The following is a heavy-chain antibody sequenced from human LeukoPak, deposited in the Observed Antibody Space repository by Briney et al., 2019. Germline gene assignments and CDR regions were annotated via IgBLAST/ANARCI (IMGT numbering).Heavy chain of an antibody. J-gene: IGHJ3*02. V-gene: IGHV4-4*02. D-gene: IGHD6-19*01. CDR1: RGSISSPNW. CDR2: IYHSRST. Sequence: SETLSLTCTVSRGSISSPNWWTWVRQPPGKGLEWIGEIYHSRSTSYNPSLMSRLTISVDKSRNQFSLKLTSVTAADTAVYYCASRTASALEGFDIWGQGTMVTVSS. CDR3: ASRTASALEGFDI.